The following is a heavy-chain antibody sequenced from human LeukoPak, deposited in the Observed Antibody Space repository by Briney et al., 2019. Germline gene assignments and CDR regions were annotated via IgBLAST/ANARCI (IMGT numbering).Heavy chain of an antibody. D-gene: IGHD6-6*01. Sequence: PGRSLRLSCAASGFTFSSYAMHWVRQAPGKGLEWVAVISYDGSNKYYADSVKGRFTISRDNSKSTLYLQMNSLRAEDTAVYYCAVAARLDCWGQGPLVTVSS. V-gene: IGHV3-30-3*01. CDR1: GFTFSSYA. CDR2: ISYDGSNK. J-gene: IGHJ4*02. CDR3: AVAARLDC.